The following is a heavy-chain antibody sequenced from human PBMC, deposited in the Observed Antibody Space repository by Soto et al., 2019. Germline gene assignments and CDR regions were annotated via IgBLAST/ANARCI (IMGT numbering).Heavy chain of an antibody. CDR3: AGPGIAAAGKGSDYYYYMDV. V-gene: IGHV1-3*01. D-gene: IGHD6-13*01. CDR2: INAGNGNT. CDR1: GYTFTSYA. J-gene: IGHJ6*03. Sequence: ASVKVSCKASGYTFTSYAMHWVRQAPGQRLEWMGWINAGNGNTKYSQKFQGRVTITRDTSASTAYMELSSLRSEDTAVYYCAGPGIAAAGKGSDYYYYMDVCGKGTTVTVSS.